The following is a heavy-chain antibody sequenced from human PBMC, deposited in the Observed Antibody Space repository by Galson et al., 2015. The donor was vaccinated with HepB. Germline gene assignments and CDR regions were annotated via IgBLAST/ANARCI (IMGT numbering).Heavy chain of an antibody. CDR2: ISYDGSNK. D-gene: IGHD3-10*01. Sequence: SLRLSCAASGFTFSSYAMHWVRQAPGKGLEWVAVISYDGSNKYYADSVKGRFTISRDNSKNTLYLQMNSLRAEDTAVYYCARDGLQNVDTAMVSARWFGELLGYFDYWGQGTLVTVSS. CDR1: GFTFSSYA. CDR3: ARDGLQNVDTAMVSARWFGELLGYFDY. V-gene: IGHV3-30*04. J-gene: IGHJ4*02.